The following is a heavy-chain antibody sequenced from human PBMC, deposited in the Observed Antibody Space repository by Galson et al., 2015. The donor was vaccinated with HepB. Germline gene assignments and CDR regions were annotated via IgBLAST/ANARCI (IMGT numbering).Heavy chain of an antibody. D-gene: IGHD6-13*01. CDR1: GGTFSTYA. CDR2: ITPIFGTA. CDR3: AREGIAAATNPVDY. J-gene: IGHJ4*02. V-gene: IGHV1-69*13. Sequence: SVKVSCKASGGTFSTYAISWVRQAPGQGLEWMGGITPIFGTANYAQKFQGRVTITADESTSTAYMELSSLRSEDTAVYYCAREGIAAATNPVDYWGQGTQATVSS.